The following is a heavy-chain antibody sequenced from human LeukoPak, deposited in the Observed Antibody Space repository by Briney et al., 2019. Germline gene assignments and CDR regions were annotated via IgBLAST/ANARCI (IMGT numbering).Heavy chain of an antibody. D-gene: IGHD3-10*01. J-gene: IGHJ4*02. V-gene: IGHV4-34*01. Sequence: SETLSLTCAVYGGSFSGYYWSWIRQPPGKGLEWTGEINHSGSTNYNPSLKSRVTISVDTSKNQFSLKLSSVTAADTAVYYCARGYGSGSYYGDYWGQGTLVTVSS. CDR3: ARGYGSGSYYGDY. CDR2: INHSGST. CDR1: GGSFSGYY.